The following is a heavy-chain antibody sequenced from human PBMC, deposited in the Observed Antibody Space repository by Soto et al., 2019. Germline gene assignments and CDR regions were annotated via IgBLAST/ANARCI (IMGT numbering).Heavy chain of an antibody. CDR2: VSRRGVNT. D-gene: IGHD6-13*01. V-gene: IGHV3-23*01. CDR3: AKLSSPINDLAEPGPDY. CDR1: EFIFSSFA. Sequence: GGSLRLSCVVSEFIFSSFALSWVRLSPGKGLEWVAAVSRRGVNTYYADSVKGRFTISRENAKDTLYLQMNSLRAEDTAVYYCAKLSSPINDLAEPGPDYWGQGTLVTVSS. J-gene: IGHJ4*02.